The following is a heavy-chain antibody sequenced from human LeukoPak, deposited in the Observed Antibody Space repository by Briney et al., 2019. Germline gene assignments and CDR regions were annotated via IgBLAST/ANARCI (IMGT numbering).Heavy chain of an antibody. CDR3: AKVVQYTTSTGTGLDY. V-gene: IGHV3-33*06. CDR1: GFTFFNYG. CDR2: IWNDGSYK. Sequence: GGSLRLSCAASGFTFFNYGMHWVRQAPGKGLDWVAVIWNDGSYKYYADPVKGRFTISRDNPKNTLYLQMNSLRAEDTAIYYCAKVVQYTTSTGTGLDYWGQGTLVTVSS. D-gene: IGHD1-1*01. J-gene: IGHJ4*02.